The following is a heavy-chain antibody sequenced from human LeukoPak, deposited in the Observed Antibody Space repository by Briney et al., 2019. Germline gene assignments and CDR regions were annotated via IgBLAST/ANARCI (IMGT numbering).Heavy chain of an antibody. D-gene: IGHD1-26*01. Sequence: GGSLRLSCAASGFIFSSYWMSWVRQAPGKGLEWVANIKQAGTEKYYVDSVKGRLTISRDNAKNSLYLQMNSLRAEDTAVYYCARVRGSFYFDYWGQGTLVTVSS. J-gene: IGHJ4*02. CDR1: GFIFSSYW. CDR3: ARVRGSFYFDY. CDR2: IKQAGTEK. V-gene: IGHV3-7*01.